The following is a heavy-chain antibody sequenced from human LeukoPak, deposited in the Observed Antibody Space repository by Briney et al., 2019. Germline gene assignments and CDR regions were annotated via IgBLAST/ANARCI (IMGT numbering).Heavy chain of an antibody. V-gene: IGHV1-69*13. D-gene: IGHD6-6*01. Sequence: SVRVSCKASGGTFSSYAISWVRQAPGQGLEWMGGIIPIFGTANYAQKFQGRVTITADESTSTAYMELSSLRSEDTAVYYCARAEYSSSSFDYWGQGTLVTVSS. J-gene: IGHJ4*02. CDR3: ARAEYSSSSFDY. CDR2: IIPIFGTA. CDR1: GGTFSSYA.